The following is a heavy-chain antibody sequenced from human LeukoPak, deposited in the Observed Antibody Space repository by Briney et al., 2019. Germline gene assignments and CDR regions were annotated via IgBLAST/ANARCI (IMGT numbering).Heavy chain of an antibody. CDR2: IKSKSDGGTA. J-gene: IGHJ4*02. D-gene: IGHD1-7*01. CDR1: GFTFRNVW. Sequence: GGSLRLSCAASGFTFRNVWMSWVRQAPGQGLEWVGRIKSKSDGGTADHAAPVKGRFTISRDDSKNMLYLQMDSLKTEDTAVYYCTADELELLIGDYWGLGTLVTVSS. V-gene: IGHV3-15*01. CDR3: TADELELLIGDY.